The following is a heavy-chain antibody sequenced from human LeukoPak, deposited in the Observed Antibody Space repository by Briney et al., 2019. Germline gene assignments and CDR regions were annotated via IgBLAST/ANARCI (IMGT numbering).Heavy chain of an antibody. Sequence: SETLSLTCTVSGGSISSSSYYWGWIRQPPGKGLEWIGSIYYSGSTYYNPSLKSRVTMSVDTSKNQFSLKLSSVTAADTAVYYCARALYCSSTSCAFDYWGQGTLVTVSS. V-gene: IGHV4-39*07. CDR2: IYYSGST. CDR1: GGSISSSSYY. D-gene: IGHD2-2*01. CDR3: ARALYCSSTSCAFDY. J-gene: IGHJ4*02.